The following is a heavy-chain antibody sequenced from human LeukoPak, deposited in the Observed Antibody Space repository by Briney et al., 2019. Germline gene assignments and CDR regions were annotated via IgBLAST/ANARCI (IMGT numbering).Heavy chain of an antibody. CDR2: LFTTGTTDHSPAL. D-gene: IGHD3-22*01. V-gene: IGHV4-4*07. CDR3: ASAPDSRGYYPPFEY. Sequence: SETLSLTCAVSGGSLKNSFWNWIRQPAGKRLEWIGRLFTTGTTDHSPALNYNPSLKSRVTISVDTSKNQFSLKLSSVTAADTAVYYCASAPDSRGYYPPFEYWGQGTVVTVSS. CDR1: GGSLKNSF. J-gene: IGHJ4*02.